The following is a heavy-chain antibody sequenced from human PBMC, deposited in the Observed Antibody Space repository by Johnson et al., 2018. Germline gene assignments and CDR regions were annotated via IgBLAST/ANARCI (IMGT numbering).Heavy chain of an antibody. CDR2: ISSSSSYI. CDR3: ARALLDQNYYYYYMDV. Sequence: EVQLVESGGGLVKXGGSLRLSCAASGFTFSSYSMNWVRQAPGKGLEWVSSISSSSSYISYADSVKGRFTISRDNAKNSLYLQMNRLRAEDTAVYYCARALLDQNYYYYYMDVWGKGTTVTVSS. J-gene: IGHJ6*03. D-gene: IGHD2-15*01. V-gene: IGHV3-21*01. CDR1: GFTFSSYS.